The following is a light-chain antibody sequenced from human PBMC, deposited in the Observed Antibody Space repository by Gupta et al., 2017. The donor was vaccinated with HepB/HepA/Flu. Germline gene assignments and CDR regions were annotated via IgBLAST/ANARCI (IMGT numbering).Light chain of an antibody. CDR2: NNN. CDR3: AAWDDSLNGGV. V-gene: IGLV1-44*01. CDR1: SSNIGSNT. J-gene: IGLJ3*02. Sequence: QSVLTQPPSASGTPGQRVTISCSGSSSNIGSNTVTWYQHLPGTAPKLLIYNNNQRPSGVPDRLSGSKSGTSASLAISGLQSEEEADYYCAAWDDSLNGGVFGGGTKLTVL.